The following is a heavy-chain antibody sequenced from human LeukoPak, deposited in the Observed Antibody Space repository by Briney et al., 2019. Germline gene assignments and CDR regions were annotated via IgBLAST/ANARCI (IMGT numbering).Heavy chain of an antibody. V-gene: IGHV1-2*02. J-gene: IGHJ4*02. CDR3: ARVLMTTVTSFGY. CDR1: GYTFTGYY. CDR2: INPNSGGT. Sequence: ASVKVSCKASGYTFTGYYMHWVRQAPGPGLEWMGWINPNSGGTNYAQKFQGRVTMTRDTSISTAYMELSRLRSDDTAVYYCARVLMTTVTSFGYWGQGTLVTVSS. D-gene: IGHD4-17*01.